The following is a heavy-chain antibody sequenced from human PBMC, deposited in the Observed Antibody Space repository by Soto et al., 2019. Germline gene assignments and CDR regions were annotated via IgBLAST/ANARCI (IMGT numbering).Heavy chain of an antibody. J-gene: IGHJ6*02. Sequence: QVQLVQSGAEVKKPGCSVKVSCKASGGTFSSYAISWVRQAPGQGLEWMGGIIPMFGTADYAQKFQGRVTITADESTSTAYMELSSLKSDDTAVYYCATMKGGSQYCYYGMDVWGQGTTVTVSS. CDR2: IIPMFGTA. V-gene: IGHV1-69*12. CDR3: ATMKGGSQYCYYGMDV. D-gene: IGHD3-10*01. CDR1: GGTFSSYA.